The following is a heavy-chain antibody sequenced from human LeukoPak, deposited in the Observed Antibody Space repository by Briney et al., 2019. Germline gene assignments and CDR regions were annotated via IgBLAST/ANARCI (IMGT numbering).Heavy chain of an antibody. CDR1: GYTFTSYD. CDR3: ARDRMDYYGSGSYNYYGMHV. J-gene: IGHJ6*02. CDR2: MNPNSGNT. D-gene: IGHD3-10*01. V-gene: IGHV1-8*01. Sequence: ASVRVSCKASGYTFTSYDINWVRQATGQGLEWMGWMNPNSGNTGYAQKFQGRVTMTRNTSISTAYMELSSLRSEDTAVYYCARDRMDYYGSGSYNYYGMHVWGQGTTVTVSS.